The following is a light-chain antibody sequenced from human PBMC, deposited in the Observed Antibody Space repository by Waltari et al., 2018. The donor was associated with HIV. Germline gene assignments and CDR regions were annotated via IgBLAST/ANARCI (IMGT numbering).Light chain of an antibody. V-gene: IGKV1-39*01. CDR2: AAS. Sequence: DIQMTQSPSPLSASVGDRVIITCRASQAIANYLNWYQQKPGKAPKVLIYAASSLESGVPSRFSGSGFGTDFTLTITALQPEDFGTYYCQQSYSTPPYTFGPGTKLEI. CDR1: QAIANY. CDR3: QQSYSTPPYT. J-gene: IGKJ2*01.